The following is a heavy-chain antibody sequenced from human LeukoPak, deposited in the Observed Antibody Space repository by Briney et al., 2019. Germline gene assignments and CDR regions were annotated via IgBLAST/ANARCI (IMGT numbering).Heavy chain of an antibody. Sequence: SETLSLTCAVSGGSISSGGYSWSWIRQPPGKGLEWIGEINHSGSTNYNPSLKSRVTISVDTSKNQFSLKLSSVTAADMAVYYCARGNIVVVTAISWFDPWGQGTLVTVSS. CDR2: INHSGST. D-gene: IGHD2-21*02. V-gene: IGHV4-34*01. CDR1: GGSISSGGYS. J-gene: IGHJ5*02. CDR3: ARGNIVVVTAISWFDP.